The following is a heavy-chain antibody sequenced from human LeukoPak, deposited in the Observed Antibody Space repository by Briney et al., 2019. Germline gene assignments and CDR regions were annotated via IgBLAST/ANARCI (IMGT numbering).Heavy chain of an antibody. CDR1: GFTFSSYD. Sequence: GGSLRLSCAASGFTFSSYDMHWVRQATGKGLEWVSAIGTAGDTYYPGSVKGRFTISRENAKNSLYLQMNSLRAGDTAVYYCARGPHDYGDSYWYFDLWGRGTLVTVSS. CDR2: IGTAGDT. CDR3: ARGPHDYGDSYWYFDL. D-gene: IGHD4-17*01. J-gene: IGHJ2*01. V-gene: IGHV3-13*01.